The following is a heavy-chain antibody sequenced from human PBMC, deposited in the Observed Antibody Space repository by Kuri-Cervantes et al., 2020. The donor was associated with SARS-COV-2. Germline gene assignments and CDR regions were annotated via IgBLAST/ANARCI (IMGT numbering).Heavy chain of an antibody. CDR1: GFTVSSYA. D-gene: IGHD1-1*01. CDR3: ARDRLELLGMDV. Sequence: GESLKISCAASGFTVSSYAMHWVRQAPGKGLEWVAVISYDGSNKYYADSVKGRFTISRDNAKNSLYLQMNSLRDEDTAVYYCARDRLELLGMDVWGQGTTVTVSS. J-gene: IGHJ6*02. V-gene: IGHV3-30*04. CDR2: ISYDGSNK.